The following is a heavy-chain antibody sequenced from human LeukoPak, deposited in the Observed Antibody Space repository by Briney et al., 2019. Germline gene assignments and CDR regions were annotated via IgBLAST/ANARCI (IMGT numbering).Heavy chain of an antibody. J-gene: IGHJ4*02. V-gene: IGHV4-39*01. CDR3: ASSIAVAGRGSDY. D-gene: IGHD6-19*01. CDR2: IYYSGST. CDR1: GGSISSSSYY. Sequence: SETLSLTCTVSGGSISSSSYYWGWIRQPPGKGLERIGSIYYSGSTYYNPSLKSRVTISVDTSKNQFSLKLSSVTAADTAVYYCASSIAVAGRGSDYWGQGTLVTVSS.